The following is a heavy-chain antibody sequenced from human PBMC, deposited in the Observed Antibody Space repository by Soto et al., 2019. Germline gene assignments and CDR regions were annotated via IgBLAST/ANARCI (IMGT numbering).Heavy chain of an antibody. D-gene: IGHD2-2*01. CDR1: GGSISSYY. Sequence: TSETLSLTCTVSGGSISSYYWSWIRQPPGKGLEWIGYNYYSGSTNYNPSLKSRVTISVDTSKNQFSLKLSSVTAADTAVYYCARDDIRSLRGCSSTSCYYYYGMDVWGQGTTVTVSS. V-gene: IGHV4-59*01. CDR2: NYYSGST. J-gene: IGHJ6*02. CDR3: ARDDIRSLRGCSSTSCYYYYGMDV.